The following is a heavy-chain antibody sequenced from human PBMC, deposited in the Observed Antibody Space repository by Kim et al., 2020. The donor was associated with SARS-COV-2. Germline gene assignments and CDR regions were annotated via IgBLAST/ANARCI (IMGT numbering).Heavy chain of an antibody. CDR1: GFTFSTYA. Sequence: GGSLRLSCAASGFTFSTYAIHWVRQAPGKGLEWVAVIRYDGNIRYYAESVKGRFTISRDNLKNTLYLQMNSLRPEDTAVYYCAKDRPLMTFWGQGTLVTVSS. J-gene: IGHJ4*02. CDR3: AKDRPLMTF. D-gene: IGHD2-8*01. CDR2: IRYDGNIR. V-gene: IGHV3-30*18.